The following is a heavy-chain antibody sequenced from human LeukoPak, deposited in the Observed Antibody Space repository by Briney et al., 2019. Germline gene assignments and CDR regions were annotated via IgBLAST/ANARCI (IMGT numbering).Heavy chain of an antibody. Sequence: PSETLSLTCTVSGGSISSSSYYWGWIRQPPGKGLEWIGSIYYSGSTNYNPSHKSRVTMSLDKSKNLLSLNLTSVTAADTAVYYCSRESGAFCPFGYWGQGTLVTVSS. J-gene: IGHJ4*02. D-gene: IGHD1-26*01. CDR1: GGSISSSSYY. V-gene: IGHV4-39*07. CDR2: IYYSGST. CDR3: SRESGAFCPFGY.